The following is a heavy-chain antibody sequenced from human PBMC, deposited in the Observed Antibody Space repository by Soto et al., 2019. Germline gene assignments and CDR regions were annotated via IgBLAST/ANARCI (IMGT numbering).Heavy chain of an antibody. V-gene: IGHV3-7*03. D-gene: IGHD6-19*01. Sequence: GRSLRLSCAASGFTFSSYWMSWVRQAPGKGLEWVAHTRQDGGQEYYVDSVKGRFTISRDNAKNSLYLQMNSLRVEDTAVYYCARYPNPTVAGLPFDLWGQGTLVTVSS. CDR1: GFTFSSYW. J-gene: IGHJ4*02. CDR3: ARYPNPTVAGLPFDL. CDR2: TRQDGGQE.